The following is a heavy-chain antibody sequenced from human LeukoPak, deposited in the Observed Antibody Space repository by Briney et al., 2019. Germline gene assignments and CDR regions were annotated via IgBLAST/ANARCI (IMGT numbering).Heavy chain of an antibody. CDR3: AKDLYYYGSGNYIDY. CDR2: ISYDGSNK. CDR1: GFTFSSYA. J-gene: IGHJ4*02. D-gene: IGHD3-10*01. V-gene: IGHV3-30-3*01. Sequence: GGSLRLSCAASGFTFSSYAMHWVRQAPGKGLEWVAVISYDGSNKYYADSVKDRFTISRDNSKNTLYLQMNSLRAEDTAIYYCAKDLYYYGSGNYIDYWGQGTLVTVSS.